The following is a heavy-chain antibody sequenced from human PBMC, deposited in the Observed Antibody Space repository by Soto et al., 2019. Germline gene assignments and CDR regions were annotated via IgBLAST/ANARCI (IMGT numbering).Heavy chain of an antibody. D-gene: IGHD5-18*01. CDR2: IKSDGSGT. CDR3: ERGDGDRYDGHGYLGRH. V-gene: IGHV3-74*01. CDR1: GFPFSSYW. J-gene: IGHJ4*02. Sequence: EVQLVESGGGLVQPGESLTLSCAASGFPFSSYWMHWVRQAPGKGLVWVSRIKSDGSGTYYADSVQDRFTISRDNARNTLYLQMNSLRVADTAVYFCERGDGDRYDGHGYLGRHWGQGTLVTVSS.